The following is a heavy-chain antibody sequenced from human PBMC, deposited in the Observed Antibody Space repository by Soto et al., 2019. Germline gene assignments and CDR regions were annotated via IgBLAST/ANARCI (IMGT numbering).Heavy chain of an antibody. CDR1: GFTFSSYC. Sequence: GDLRLSCEASGFTFSSYCMNRVRQAPGKGLDWVAIIKQDRSEKYYVDAVKARFTISRDNAKNSLYLQKNDLRAEDQSGYYRAGGSGWLIDYWGRGTLVTAPQ. V-gene: IGHV3-7*03. CDR3: AGGSGWLIDY. J-gene: IGHJ4*02. D-gene: IGHD6-19*01. CDR2: IKQDRSEK.